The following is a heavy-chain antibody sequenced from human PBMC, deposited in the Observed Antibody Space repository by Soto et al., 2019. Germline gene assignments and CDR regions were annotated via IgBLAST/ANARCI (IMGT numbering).Heavy chain of an antibody. Sequence: ESLKISFKASGYSFTSHWIGWVRQMPGKGLEWMAIFYPGDSDTKYSPSFQGHVSISADKPISTVYLQWGSLRASDTAIYYCATSTGRGFDYWGQGTLVTVSS. CDR3: ATSTGRGFDY. CDR1: GYSFTSHW. CDR2: FYPGDSDT. J-gene: IGHJ4*02. V-gene: IGHV5-51*04. D-gene: IGHD1-26*01.